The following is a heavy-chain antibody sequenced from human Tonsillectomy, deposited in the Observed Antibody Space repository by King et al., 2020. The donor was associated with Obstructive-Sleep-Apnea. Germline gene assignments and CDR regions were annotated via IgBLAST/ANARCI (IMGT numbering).Heavy chain of an antibody. J-gene: IGHJ3*02. CDR1: GYTFTGYY. Sequence: QLVQSGAEVKKPGASVKVSCKASGYTFTGYYMHWVRQAPGQGLEWMGWINPNSGGTNYAQKFQGWVTMTRDTSISTAYMELSRLRADDTAVYSCARRSSSSLGAFDIWGQGTMVTVSS. V-gene: IGHV1-2*04. CDR3: ARRSSSSLGAFDI. D-gene: IGHD6-6*01. CDR2: INPNSGGT.